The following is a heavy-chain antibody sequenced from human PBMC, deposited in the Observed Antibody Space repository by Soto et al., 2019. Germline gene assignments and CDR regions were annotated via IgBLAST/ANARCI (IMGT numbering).Heavy chain of an antibody. J-gene: IGHJ6*02. CDR3: ARVRTENYYGLDV. Sequence: GGSLRLSCVDSGFTFSSYWMSWVRQAPGKGLEWVANIKQDETEKCYVDSVKGRFAISRDNGKNTLYLQMNSLRAEDTAVYYCARVRTENYYGLDVWGQGTTVTVSS. V-gene: IGHV3-7*05. CDR1: GFTFSSYW. CDR2: IKQDETEK.